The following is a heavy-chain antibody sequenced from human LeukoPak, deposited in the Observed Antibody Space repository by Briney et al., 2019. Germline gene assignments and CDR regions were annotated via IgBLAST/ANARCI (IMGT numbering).Heavy chain of an antibody. D-gene: IGHD6-19*01. CDR1: GGSISSSSYY. J-gene: IGHJ3*02. CDR2: IYYSGST. V-gene: IGHV4-39*01. Sequence: KASETLSLTCTVSGGSISSSSYYWGWIRQPPGKGLEWIGSIYYSGSTYYNPSLKSRVTISVDTSKNQFSLKLSSVTAADTAVYYCARQPLGSGWTGAFAIWGQGTMVTVSS. CDR3: ARQPLGSGWTGAFAI.